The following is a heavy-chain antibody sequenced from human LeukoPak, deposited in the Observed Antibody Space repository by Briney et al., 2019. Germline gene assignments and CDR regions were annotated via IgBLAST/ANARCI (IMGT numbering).Heavy chain of an antibody. CDR1: GGTFSSYA. D-gene: IGHD6-13*01. V-gene: IGHV1-69*05. J-gene: IGHJ6*03. CDR2: IIPIFGTS. CDR3: ARGIAAAVFGMDV. Sequence: SVKVSCKASGGTFSSYAISWVRQAPGQGLEWMGGIIPIFGTSNYAQKFQGRVTITTDESTSTAYMELSSLRSEDTAVYYCARGIAAAVFGMDVWGKGTTVTVSS.